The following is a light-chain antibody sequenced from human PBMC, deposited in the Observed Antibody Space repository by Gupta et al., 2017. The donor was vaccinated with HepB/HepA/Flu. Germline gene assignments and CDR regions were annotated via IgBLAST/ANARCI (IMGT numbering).Light chain of an antibody. CDR1: QSVTSNF. J-gene: IGKJ4*01. CDR3: QQDNNSVT. CDR2: AAS. Sequence: EIVLTQSPGTLSLSPGERATLSCRASQSVTSNFLAWFQQKPGQAPRLLIFAASYRATGIPDRFSGSGYGKDFTLTSSRLEHEDYAVYYWQQDNNSVTFGGGTKVEIK. V-gene: IGKV3-20*01.